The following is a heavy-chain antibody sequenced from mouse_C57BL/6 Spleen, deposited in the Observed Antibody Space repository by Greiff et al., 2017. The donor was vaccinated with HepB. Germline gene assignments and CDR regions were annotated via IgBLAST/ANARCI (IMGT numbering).Heavy chain of an antibody. Sequence: QVQLQQSGAELARPGASVKLSCKASGYTFTSYGISWVKQRTGQGLEWIGEIYPRSGNTYYNEKFKGKATLTADKSSSTAYMELRSLTSEDSAVYFCAREETVESWFAYWGQGTLVTVSA. J-gene: IGHJ3*01. CDR2: IYPRSGNT. CDR3: AREETVESWFAY. CDR1: GYTFTSYG. V-gene: IGHV1-81*01. D-gene: IGHD1-1*01.